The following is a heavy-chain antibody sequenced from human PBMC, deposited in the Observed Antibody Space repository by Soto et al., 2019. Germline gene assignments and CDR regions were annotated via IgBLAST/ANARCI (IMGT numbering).Heavy chain of an antibody. Sequence: SVKVSCEASGYTFTGYYMHWVRQAPVQGLEWMGWINPNSGGTNYAQKFQGWVTMTRDTSISTAYMELSRLRSDDTAVYYCARGEITIFGVVMNYYGMDVWGQGTTVTVSS. D-gene: IGHD3-3*01. V-gene: IGHV1-2*04. CDR1: GYTFTGYY. J-gene: IGHJ6*02. CDR3: ARGEITIFGVVMNYYGMDV. CDR2: INPNSGGT.